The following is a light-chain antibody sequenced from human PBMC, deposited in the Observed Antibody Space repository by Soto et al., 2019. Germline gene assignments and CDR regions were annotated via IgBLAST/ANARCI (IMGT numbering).Light chain of an antibody. CDR2: DVS. J-gene: IGLJ1*01. V-gene: IGLV2-14*01. CDR1: SSDVGGYNY. Sequence: QSVLTQPASVSGSPGQSITISCTGTSSDVGGYNYVSWYQQHPGKAPKLMIYDVSNRPSGVSNRFSGSKSGNTASLTISGLQAADEADYSCRSHTSSSTSYVFGTGTKVTVL. CDR3: RSHTSSSTSYV.